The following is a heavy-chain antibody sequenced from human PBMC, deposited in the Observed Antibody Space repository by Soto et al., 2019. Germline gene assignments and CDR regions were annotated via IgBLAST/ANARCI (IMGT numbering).Heavy chain of an antibody. J-gene: IGHJ4*02. V-gene: IGHV3-11*01. CDR3: ARSLDYGDYVRPFDY. Sequence: PGGSLRLSCAASGVTFSDYYMSWIRQAPGKGLEWVSYISSSGSTIYYADSVKGRFTISRDNAKNSLYLQMNSLRAEDTAVYYCARSLDYGDYVRPFDYWGQGTLVTVSS. CDR2: ISSSGSTI. CDR1: GVTFSDYY. D-gene: IGHD4-17*01.